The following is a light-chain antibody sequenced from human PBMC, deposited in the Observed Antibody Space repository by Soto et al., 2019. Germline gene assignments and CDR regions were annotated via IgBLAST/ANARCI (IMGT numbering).Light chain of an antibody. J-gene: IGKJ1*01. Sequence: EILLTQSPGTLSLSPGERSTLSCRSSQSVSPSSLAWYQQRPGQSPRLLIYGASDRAAGVPVRFSGSGSGTDFTLTISSLEPEDFAVYFCQQRNDWPWTFGQGTKVDIK. CDR2: GAS. V-gene: IGKV3D-20*02. CDR3: QQRNDWPWT. CDR1: QSVSPSS.